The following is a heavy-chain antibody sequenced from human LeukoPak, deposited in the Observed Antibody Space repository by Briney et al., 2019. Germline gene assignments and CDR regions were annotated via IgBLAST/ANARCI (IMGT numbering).Heavy chain of an antibody. CDR1: GFTFSSYS. CDR3: ARVLLERPGIDSFDM. Sequence: GGSLRLSCAASGFTFSSYSMSWVRQAPGKGLEWVSYISGSSGTIYYADSVKGRFTISRDNAGNSLYLHMNSLRAEDTAVYYCARVLLERPGIDSFDMWGQGTMVTVSS. J-gene: IGHJ3*02. D-gene: IGHD1-1*01. V-gene: IGHV3-48*01. CDR2: ISGSSGTI.